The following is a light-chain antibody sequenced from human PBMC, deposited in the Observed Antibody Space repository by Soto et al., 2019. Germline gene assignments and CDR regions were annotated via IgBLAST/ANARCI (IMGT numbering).Light chain of an antibody. CDR1: QSVSSNY. CDR3: HQYGSSPWT. CDR2: GAS. J-gene: IGKJ1*01. Sequence: EIVLTQSPGTLSLSPGERATLSCRASQSVSSNYLAWYQQKPGQAPRLLLYGASRRATGIPDRFSGSGSGTDFTLTISRLEPERFAVYYWHQYGSSPWTFGQGTKVEFK. V-gene: IGKV3-20*01.